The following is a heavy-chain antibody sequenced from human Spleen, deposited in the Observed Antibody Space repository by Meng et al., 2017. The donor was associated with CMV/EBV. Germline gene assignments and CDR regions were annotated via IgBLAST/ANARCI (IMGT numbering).Heavy chain of an antibody. CDR3: ARGGLRYFDWLLNFHADY. J-gene: IGHJ4*02. CDR2: IKQDGSEK. CDR1: GFTFSSYW. V-gene: IGHV3-7*01. Sequence: SLKISCAASGFTFSSYWMSWVRQAPGKGLEWVANIKQDGSEKYYVDSVKGRFTISRDNAKNSLYLQMNSLRAEDTAVYYCARGGLRYFDWLLNFHADYWGQGTLVTVSS. D-gene: IGHD3-9*01.